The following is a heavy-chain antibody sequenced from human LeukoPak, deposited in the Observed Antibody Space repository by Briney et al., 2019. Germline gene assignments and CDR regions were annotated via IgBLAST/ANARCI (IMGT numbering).Heavy chain of an antibody. CDR3: ATDSFSHYYDSSGGVAFDI. V-gene: IGHV1-46*01. J-gene: IGHJ3*02. CDR2: INPSGGST. CDR1: GYTFTSYY. Sequence: ASVKVSCKASGYTFTSYYMHWVRQAPGQGLEWMGIINPSGGSTSYAQKFQGRVTMTRDTSTSTVYMELSSLRSEDTAVYYCATDSFSHYYDSSGGVAFDIWGQGTMVTVSS. D-gene: IGHD3-22*01.